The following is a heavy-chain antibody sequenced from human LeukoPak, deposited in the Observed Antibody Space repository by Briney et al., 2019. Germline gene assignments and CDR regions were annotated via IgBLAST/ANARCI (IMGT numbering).Heavy chain of an antibody. D-gene: IGHD3-22*01. J-gene: IGHJ4*02. Sequence: GGSLRLSCAASGFTFSDYYMSWIRQAPGKGLEWVSYITSSSYTNYADSVKGRFTISRDNAKNSLYLRMNSLRLEDTAVYYCARDAGGYYPDYWGQGTLVTVSS. V-gene: IGHV3-11*06. CDR1: GFTFSDYY. CDR3: ARDAGGYYPDY. CDR2: ITSSSYT.